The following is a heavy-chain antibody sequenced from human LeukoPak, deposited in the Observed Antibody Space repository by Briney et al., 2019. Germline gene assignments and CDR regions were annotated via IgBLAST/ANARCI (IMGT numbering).Heavy chain of an antibody. D-gene: IGHD1-26*01. CDR3: ASNSGSYFGYPGTFDS. CDR1: GFTFSSYW. V-gene: IGHV3-74*01. Sequence: PGGSLRLSCAASGFTFSSYWMHWVRQAPGKGLVWVSRIKSDGSSTSYADSVKGRFTISRDNAKNSLYLQMNSLRAEDTAVYYCASNSGSYFGYPGTFDSWGQGTLVTVSS. J-gene: IGHJ4*02. CDR2: IKSDGSST.